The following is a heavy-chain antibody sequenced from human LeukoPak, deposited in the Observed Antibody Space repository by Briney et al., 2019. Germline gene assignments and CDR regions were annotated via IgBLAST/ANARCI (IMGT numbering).Heavy chain of an antibody. J-gene: IGHJ4*02. V-gene: IGHV3-30-3*01. D-gene: IGHD3-22*01. CDR3: ARGEYHYYDSSGYYFDY. CDR1: GFTFSSYA. CDR2: ISYDGSNK. Sequence: GGSLRLSCAASGFTFSSYAMHWVRQAPGKGLEWVAVISYDGSNKYYADSVKGRFTISRDNSKNTLYPQMNSLRAEDTAVYYCARGEYHYYDSSGYYFDYWGQGTLVTVSS.